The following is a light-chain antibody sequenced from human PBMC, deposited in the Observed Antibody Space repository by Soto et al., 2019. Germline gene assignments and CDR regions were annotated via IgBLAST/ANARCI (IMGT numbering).Light chain of an antibody. CDR3: QQYNNWPS. CDR1: QSVSSYY. V-gene: IGKV3D-20*02. Sequence: EIVLTQSPGTLSLSPGERATLSCRASQSVSSYYLAWYQQKPGQAPRLLIYAASSRATGIPDRFSGGGSGTDFTLTIRSLQSEDFAVYFCQQYNNWPSFGQGTRLEIK. CDR2: AAS. J-gene: IGKJ5*01.